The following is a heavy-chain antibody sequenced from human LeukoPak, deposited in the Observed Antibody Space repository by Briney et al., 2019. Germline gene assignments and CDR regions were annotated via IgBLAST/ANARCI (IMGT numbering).Heavy chain of an antibody. CDR1: GGTFSSYA. V-gene: IGHV1-69*05. D-gene: IGHD6-6*01. CDR3: ARGPIAALTNWFDP. CDR2: IIPIFGTA. J-gene: IGHJ5*02. Sequence: ASVRVSCKASGGTFSSYAISWVRQAPGQGLEWMGGIIPIFGTANYAQKFQGRVTITTDGSTSTAYMELSSLRSEDTAVYYCARGPIAALTNWFDPWGQGTLVTVSS.